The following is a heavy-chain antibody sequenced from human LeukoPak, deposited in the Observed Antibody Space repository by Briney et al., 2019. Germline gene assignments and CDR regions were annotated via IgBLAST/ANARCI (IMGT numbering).Heavy chain of an antibody. V-gene: IGHV4-61*01. CDR3: ARRHVVGGTFAFDI. Sequence: SQTLSLTCTVSSGSISTGTYSWSWIRQPPGKGLEWIGYIYYSGSTNYNPSLKSRVTISVDTSKNQFSLKLNSVTAADTAVYYCARRHVVGGTFAFDIWGQGTMVTVSS. J-gene: IGHJ3*02. CDR1: SGSISTGTYS. CDR2: IYYSGST. D-gene: IGHD1-26*01.